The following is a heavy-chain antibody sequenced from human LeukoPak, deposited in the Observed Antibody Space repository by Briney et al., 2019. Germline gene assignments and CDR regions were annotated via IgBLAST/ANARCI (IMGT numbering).Heavy chain of an antibody. D-gene: IGHD1-26*01. J-gene: IGHJ2*01. V-gene: IGHV1-2*02. CDR3: AKGADIVSFDL. Sequence: ASVKVSCKASGYTFTGNHVHWLRQAPGQGLEWMGWIDPNSGDTMYAQKFQDRVTMTSDTSINTAYMELSGLRSDDTAVYFCAKGADIVSFDLWGRGTLVTVSS. CDR2: IDPNSGDT. CDR1: GYTFTGNH.